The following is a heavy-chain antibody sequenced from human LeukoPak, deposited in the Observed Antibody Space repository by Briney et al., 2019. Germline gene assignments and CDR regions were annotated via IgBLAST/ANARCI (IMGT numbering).Heavy chain of an antibody. CDR3: ARVVAVAGSRLDY. Sequence: PSETLSLTCAGYGGSFSGYYWSWIRQPPGKGLEWIGEINHSGSTNYNPSLKSRVTISVDTSKNQFSLKLSSVTAADTAVYYCARVVAVAGSRLDYWGQGTLVTVSS. D-gene: IGHD6-19*01. V-gene: IGHV4-34*01. J-gene: IGHJ4*02. CDR2: INHSGST. CDR1: GGSFSGYY.